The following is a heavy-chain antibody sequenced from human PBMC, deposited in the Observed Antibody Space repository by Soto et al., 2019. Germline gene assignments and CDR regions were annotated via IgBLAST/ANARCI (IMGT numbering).Heavy chain of an antibody. J-gene: IGHJ6*02. D-gene: IGHD6-6*01. Sequence: XESLMISCKGSGYSFTSYWISWVRQMPGKGLEWMGRIDPSDSYTNYSPSFQGHVTISADKSISTAYLQWSSLKASDTAMYYCARRYIAARPDYYYYGMDVWGQGTTATVSS. CDR1: GYSFTSYW. CDR3: ARRYIAARPDYYYYGMDV. CDR2: IDPSDSYT. V-gene: IGHV5-10-1*01.